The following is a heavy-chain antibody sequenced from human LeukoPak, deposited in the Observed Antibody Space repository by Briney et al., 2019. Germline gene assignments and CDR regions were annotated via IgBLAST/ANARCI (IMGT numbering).Heavy chain of an antibody. D-gene: IGHD3-22*01. CDR2: IYYSGST. CDR3: ARKNPHHEDYYDSSGYWGGTVFDY. V-gene: IGHV4-61*01. Sequence: SETLSLTCTVSGGSVSSGSYYWSWIRQPPGKGLEWIGYIYYSGSTNYNPSLKSRVTISVDTSKNQFSLKLSSVTAADTAVYYCARKNPHHEDYYDSSGYWGGTVFDYWGQGTLVTVSS. J-gene: IGHJ4*02. CDR1: GGSVSSGSYY.